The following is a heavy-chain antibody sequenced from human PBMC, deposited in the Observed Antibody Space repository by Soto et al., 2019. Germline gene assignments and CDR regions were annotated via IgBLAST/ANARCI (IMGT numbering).Heavy chain of an antibody. J-gene: IGHJ6*02. D-gene: IGHD3-22*01. V-gene: IGHV5-10-1*01. Sequence: LKISCKGSGYSFTSYWISWVRQMPGKGLEWMGRIDPSDSYTNYSPSFQGHVTISADKSISTAYLQWSSLKASDTAMYYCARPWDSSGSYYYYGMDVWGQGTTVTVSS. CDR3: ARPWDSSGSYYYYGMDV. CDR1: GYSFTSYW. CDR2: IDPSDSYT.